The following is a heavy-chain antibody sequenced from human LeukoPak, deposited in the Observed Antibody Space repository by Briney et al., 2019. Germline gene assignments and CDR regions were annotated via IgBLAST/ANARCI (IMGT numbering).Heavy chain of an antibody. CDR2: ISAYNENT. V-gene: IGHV1-18*01. Sequence: ASVKFSCKSSGYTVTNFGISWVRQAPGQGLEWMGWISAYNENTNYAQKVQGRVTMTTDTSTSTAYMELRSLRSDDTAVYYCARAGGWAREDYKADAFDIWGQGTMVTVSS. CDR1: GYTVTNFG. J-gene: IGHJ3*02. CDR3: ARAGGWAREDYKADAFDI. D-gene: IGHD6-19*01.